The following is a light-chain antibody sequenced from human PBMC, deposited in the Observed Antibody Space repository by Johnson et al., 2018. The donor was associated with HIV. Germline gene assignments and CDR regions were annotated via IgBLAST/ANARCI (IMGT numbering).Light chain of an antibody. CDR1: SSNIGNNY. CDR3: GTWDSLLNV. V-gene: IGLV1-51*02. Sequence: QAVLTQPPSVSAAPGQKVTISCSGSSSNIGNNYVSWYQQLPGTAPKLLIYENNKRPSGIPDRFSGSKSGTSATLGITGLQTGDEADYYCGTWDSLLNVFGTGTKVTVL. CDR2: ENN. J-gene: IGLJ1*01.